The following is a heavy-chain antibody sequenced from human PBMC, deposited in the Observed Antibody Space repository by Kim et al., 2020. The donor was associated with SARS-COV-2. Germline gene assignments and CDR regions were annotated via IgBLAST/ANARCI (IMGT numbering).Heavy chain of an antibody. CDR2: MNPNRGNA. V-gene: IGHV1-8*01. D-gene: IGHD1-1*01. Sequence: ASVKVSCKASGYTFTSYDINWVRQATGQGLEWMGWMNPNRGNAGYAQKFQGRVTMPRNTSISTAYMELSSLRSEDTAVYYFARGTTSFWFDPWGQGTLVTVSS. J-gene: IGHJ5*02. CDR3: ARGTTSFWFDP. CDR1: GYTFTSYD.